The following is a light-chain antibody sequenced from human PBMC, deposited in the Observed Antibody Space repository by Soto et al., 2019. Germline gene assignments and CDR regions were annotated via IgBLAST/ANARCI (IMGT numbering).Light chain of an antibody. CDR2: EAS. Sequence: IQVSQSPSPVSASVGDRVTITCRAREAIKGWVAWYEQTPGKAPKLLIYEASSLKGGVPSRFSGSGSGTEVTLTVSSLQPYDFATYYCQQYNNGWTCGQGPKVEIK. J-gene: IGKJ1*01. CDR3: QQYNNGWT. V-gene: IGKV1-5*01. CDR1: EAIKGW.